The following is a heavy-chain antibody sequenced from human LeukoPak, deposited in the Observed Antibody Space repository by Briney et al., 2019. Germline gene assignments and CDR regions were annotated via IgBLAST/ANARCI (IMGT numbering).Heavy chain of an antibody. CDR1: GYTFRSYE. D-gene: IGHD4-23*01. Sequence: GASGKVSCKASGYTFRSYEINWVRQAPGQGLEWVGWIHPNSGKTGYAQKFQGRVTMTRDTSTETAFMELSSLKFDDTAIFYCARGHYGGNRYFDIWGQGTLVTVSS. J-gene: IGHJ4*02. CDR2: IHPNSGKT. V-gene: IGHV1-8*01. CDR3: ARGHYGGNRYFDI.